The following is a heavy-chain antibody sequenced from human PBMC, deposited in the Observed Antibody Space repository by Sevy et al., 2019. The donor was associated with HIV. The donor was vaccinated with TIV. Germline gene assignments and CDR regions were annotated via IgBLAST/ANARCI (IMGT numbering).Heavy chain of an antibody. CDR1: GFAFGDYD. Sequence: GGSLRLSCTTSGFAFGDYDMNWVRQAPGKGLEWVAFLKSKADGGTVDHAPSVKGRFTISRDDSKSIAYLQMNDLTTEDTAVYYCTRWKGLQSIFDYWGQGALVTVSS. CDR3: TRWKGLQSIFDY. J-gene: IGHJ4*02. V-gene: IGHV3-49*04. D-gene: IGHD1-1*01. CDR2: LKSKADGGTV.